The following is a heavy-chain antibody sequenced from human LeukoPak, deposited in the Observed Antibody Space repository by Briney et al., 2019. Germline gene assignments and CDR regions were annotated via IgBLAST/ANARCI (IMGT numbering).Heavy chain of an antibody. J-gene: IGHJ5*02. D-gene: IGHD2-2*02. V-gene: IGHV3-23*01. Sequence: GGSLRLSCAASGFTFSSYAMSWVRQAPGKGLEWVSAISGSGGSTYYADSVKGRFTISRDTSKNTLYLQMNSLRAEDTAVYYCAKTSLRYCSSTSCYMLFGTWGQGTLVTVSS. CDR1: GFTFSSYA. CDR2: ISGSGGST. CDR3: AKTSLRYCSSTSCYMLFGT.